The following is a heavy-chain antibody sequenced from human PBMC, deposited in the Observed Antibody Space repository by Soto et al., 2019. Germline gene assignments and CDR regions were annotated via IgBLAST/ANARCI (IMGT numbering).Heavy chain of an antibody. Sequence: LSLTCTVSGGSISSGDYYWSWIRQPPGKGLEWIGYIYYSGSTYYNPSLKSRVTISVDTSKNQFSLKLSSVTAADTAVYYCARESFGSGSPSLYGMDVWGQGTTVTVSS. V-gene: IGHV4-30-4*01. CDR1: GGSISSGDYY. D-gene: IGHD3-10*01. J-gene: IGHJ6*02. CDR2: IYYSGST. CDR3: ARESFGSGSPSLYGMDV.